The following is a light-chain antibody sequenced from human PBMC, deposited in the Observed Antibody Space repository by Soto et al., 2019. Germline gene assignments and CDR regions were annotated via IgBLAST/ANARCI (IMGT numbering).Light chain of an antibody. J-gene: IGLJ1*01. Sequence: QSVLTQPASVSGSPGQSITISCTGTSSDVGGYDYVSWYQHHPGKAPRVMIFDVSNRPSGVSSRFSGSKSGNTASLTISGLQAEDEADYYCSQYSSSSTNYLFGTGTKVTVL. CDR3: SQYSSSSTNYL. V-gene: IGLV2-14*01. CDR2: DVS. CDR1: SSDVGGYDY.